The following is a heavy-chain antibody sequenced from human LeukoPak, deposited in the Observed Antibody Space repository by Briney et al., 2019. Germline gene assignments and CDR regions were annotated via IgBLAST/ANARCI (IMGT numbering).Heavy chain of an antibody. CDR2: INHSGST. V-gene: IGHV4-34*01. D-gene: IGHD5-24*01. CDR1: GGSFSGYY. CDR3: ARLEMATIKRDLFDP. J-gene: IGHJ5*02. Sequence: SETLSLTCAVYGGSFSGYYWSWIRQPPGKGLEWIGEINHSGSTNYNPSLKSRVTISVDTSKNQFSLRLSSVTAADTAVYYCARLEMATIKRDLFDPWGQGTLVTVSS.